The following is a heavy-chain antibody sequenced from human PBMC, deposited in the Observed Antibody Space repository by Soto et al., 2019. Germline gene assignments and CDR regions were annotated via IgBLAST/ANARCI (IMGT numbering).Heavy chain of an antibody. Sequence: EVRLVESGGGLEQPGRSLRLSCAGSGFIFDDYGMHWVRQVPGKGLEWVSGISWNSGKIEYADSVKGRFTISRDNAKNSLFLQMNSLRAEDTALYYCAKDSSPGEVMFEYMVVWGKGTTVTVSS. CDR1: GFIFDDYG. V-gene: IGHV3-9*01. J-gene: IGHJ6*03. CDR2: ISWNSGKI. CDR3: AKDSSPGEVMFEYMVV. D-gene: IGHD1-26*01.